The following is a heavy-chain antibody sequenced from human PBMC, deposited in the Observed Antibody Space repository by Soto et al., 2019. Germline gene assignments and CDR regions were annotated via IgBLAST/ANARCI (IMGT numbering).Heavy chain of an antibody. D-gene: IGHD6-19*01. J-gene: IGHJ5*02. V-gene: IGHV1-2*02. CDR2: INPNSGGT. CDR1: GYTFTGYY. CDR3: ARVVSVAGPYNWFDP. Sequence: GASVKVSCKASGYTFTGYYMHWVRQAPGQGLEWMGWINPNSGGTNYAQKLQGRVTMTTDTSTSTAYMELRSLRSDDTAVYYCARVVSVAGPYNWFDPWGQGTLVTVSS.